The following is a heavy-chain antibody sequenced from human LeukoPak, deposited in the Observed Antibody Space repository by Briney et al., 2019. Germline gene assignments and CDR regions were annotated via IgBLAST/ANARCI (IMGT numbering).Heavy chain of an antibody. J-gene: IGHJ4*02. Sequence: PSETLSLTCSVSGDSIKSYYWNWVRQPAGKGLEWIGRIYTSGGTNYNPALKSRVTMSVDTSKNQFSLKMTSLTAADTAVYYCARGGGFTVTHYLDYGGQGIRVPVSS. CDR1: GDSIKSYY. V-gene: IGHV4-4*07. CDR2: IYTSGGT. CDR3: ARGGGFTVTHYLDY. D-gene: IGHD4-17*01.